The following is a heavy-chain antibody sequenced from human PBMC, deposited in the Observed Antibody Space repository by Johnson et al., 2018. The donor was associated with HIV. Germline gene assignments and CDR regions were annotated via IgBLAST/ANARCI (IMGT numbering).Heavy chain of an antibody. CDR1: GFTVSSNY. J-gene: IGHJ3*02. V-gene: IGHV3-66*02. CDR2: VYSGGTT. CDR3: ASYGDYKSSDAFDI. D-gene: IGHD4-17*01. Sequence: VQLVESGGGLVQPGGSLRLSCAASGFTVSSNYMSWVRQAPGKGLESVSVVYSGGTTHYADSVKGRSTISRDNSKNTLYLQMNSLRAEDTAVYYCASYGDYKSSDAFDIWGQGTMVTVSS.